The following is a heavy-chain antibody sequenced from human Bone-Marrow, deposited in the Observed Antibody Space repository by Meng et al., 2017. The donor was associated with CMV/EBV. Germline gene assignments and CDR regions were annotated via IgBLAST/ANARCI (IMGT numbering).Heavy chain of an antibody. V-gene: IGHV4-61*05. CDR2: IYYSGST. Sequence: SETLSLTCTVSGGSISSSSYYWGWIRQPPGKGLEWIGYIYYSGSTNYNPPLKSRVTISVDTSKNQFSLKLSSVTAADTAVYYCARLRTTVTGYFDYWGQGTLVTVSS. CDR3: ARLRTTVTGYFDY. J-gene: IGHJ4*02. CDR1: GGSISSSSYY. D-gene: IGHD4-11*01.